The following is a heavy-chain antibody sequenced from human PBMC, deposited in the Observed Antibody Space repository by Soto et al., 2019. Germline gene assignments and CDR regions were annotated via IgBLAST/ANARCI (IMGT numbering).Heavy chain of an antibody. CDR1: GGTFSSYA. Sequence: ASVKVSCKASGGTFSSYAISWVRQAPGQGLEWMGGIIPILGIANYAQKFQGRVTITADKSTSTAYMELSSLRSEDTAVYYWARVKVTGDYYYYGMDVWGQGTTVTVSA. V-gene: IGHV1-69*10. D-gene: IGHD7-27*01. CDR3: ARVKVTGDYYYYGMDV. CDR2: IIPILGIA. J-gene: IGHJ6*01.